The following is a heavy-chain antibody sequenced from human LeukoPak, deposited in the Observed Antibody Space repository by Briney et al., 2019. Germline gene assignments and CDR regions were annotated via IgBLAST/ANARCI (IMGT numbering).Heavy chain of an antibody. CDR3: ARRVAYYYYMDV. CDR2: IYTSGST. CDR1: GGSISSYY. J-gene: IGHJ6*03. V-gene: IGHV4-4*09. Sequence: SETLSLTCTVSGGSISSYYWSRIRQPPGKGLEWIGYIYTSGSTNYNPSLKSRVTISVDTSKNQFSLKLSSVTAADTAVYYCARRVAYYYYMDVWGKGTTVTVSS. D-gene: IGHD2-15*01.